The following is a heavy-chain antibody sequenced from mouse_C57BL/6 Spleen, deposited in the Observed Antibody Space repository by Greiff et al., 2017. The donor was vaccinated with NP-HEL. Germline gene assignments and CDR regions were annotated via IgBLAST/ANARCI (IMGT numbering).Heavy chain of an antibody. CDR2: ISSGGSYT. J-gene: IGHJ4*01. CDR3: ARLSGSSYDYYAMDY. D-gene: IGHD1-1*01. V-gene: IGHV5-6*03. CDR1: GFTFSSYG. Sequence: EVKLVESGGGLVKPGGSLKLSCAASGFTFSSYGMSWVRQTPDKRLEWVATISSGGSYTYYPDSVKGRFTISRDNAKNTLYLQMSSLKSEDTAMYYCARLSGSSYDYYAMDYWGQGTSVTVSS.